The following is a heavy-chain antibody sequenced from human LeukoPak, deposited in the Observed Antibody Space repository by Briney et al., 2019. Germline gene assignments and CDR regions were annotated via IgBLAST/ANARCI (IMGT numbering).Heavy chain of an antibody. Sequence: ASVKVSCKASGYTLTSYDINWVRQATGQGLEWMGWMNPNSGNTGYAQKFQGRVTMTRNTSISTAYMELSSLRSEDTAVYYCARASIAAAGTTLGDYWGQGTLVTVSS. CDR1: GYTLTSYD. CDR2: MNPNSGNT. V-gene: IGHV1-8*01. D-gene: IGHD6-13*01. CDR3: ARASIAAAGTTLGDY. J-gene: IGHJ4*02.